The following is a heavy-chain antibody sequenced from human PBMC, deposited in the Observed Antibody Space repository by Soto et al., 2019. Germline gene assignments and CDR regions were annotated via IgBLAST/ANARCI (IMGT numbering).Heavy chain of an antibody. J-gene: IGHJ6*02. CDR2: IIPISGTT. V-gene: IGHV1-69*05. CDR3: AAPWQGCSSTSCHSYYYYGMDV. Sequence: SVKVSCKASGGTFSSYAISWVRQAPGQGLEWMGWIIPISGTTNYAQKFQERVTITRDMSTSTACMELSSLRSEDTAVYYCAAPWQGCSSTSCHSYYYYGMDVWGQGTTVTVSS. CDR1: GGTFSSYA. D-gene: IGHD2-2*01.